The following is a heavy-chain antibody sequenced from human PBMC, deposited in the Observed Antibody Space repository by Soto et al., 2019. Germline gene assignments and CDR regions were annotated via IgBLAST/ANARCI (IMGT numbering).Heavy chain of an antibody. CDR2: ISGSGGST. CDR1: GFTFSSYA. CDR3: AKWIKAYGGNKSYYGMDV. Sequence: PGGSLRLSCAASGFTFSSYAMSWVRQAPGKGLEWVSAISGSGGSTYYADSVKGRFTISRDNSKNTLYLQMNSLRAEDTAVYYCAKWIKAYGGNKSYYGMDVWGQGTTVTVSS. J-gene: IGHJ6*02. D-gene: IGHD4-17*01. V-gene: IGHV3-23*01.